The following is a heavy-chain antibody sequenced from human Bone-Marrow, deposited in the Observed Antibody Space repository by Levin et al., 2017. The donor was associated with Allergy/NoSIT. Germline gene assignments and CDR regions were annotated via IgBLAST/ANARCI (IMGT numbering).Heavy chain of an antibody. CDR2: ISSRSSHI. D-gene: IGHD5-18*01. CDR1: GFTFRGYG. V-gene: IGHV3-21*01. Sequence: PGESLKISCAASGFTFRGYGFHWVRQAPGKGLEWVSSISSRSSHIYYVDSVEGRFTISRDNAKSSLFLQMNSLRAEDTAVYYCARAKQGYIYDPFDMWGQGTMVTVSS. CDR3: ARAKQGYIYDPFDM. J-gene: IGHJ3*02.